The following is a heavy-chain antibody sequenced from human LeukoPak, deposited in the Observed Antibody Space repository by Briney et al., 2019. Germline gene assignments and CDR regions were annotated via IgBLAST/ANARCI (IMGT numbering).Heavy chain of an antibody. D-gene: IGHD3-3*01. CDR2: IYYSGST. V-gene: IGHV4-39*07. CDR1: GGSISSSSYY. J-gene: IGHJ6*03. CDR3: ARVKSTIFGVVIAALYMDV. Sequence: SETLSLTCTVSGGSISSSSYYWGWIRQPPGKGLEWIGSIYYSGSTYYNPSLKSRVTISVDTSKNQFSLRLSSVTAADTAVYYCARVKSTIFGVVIAALYMDVWGKGTTVTVSS.